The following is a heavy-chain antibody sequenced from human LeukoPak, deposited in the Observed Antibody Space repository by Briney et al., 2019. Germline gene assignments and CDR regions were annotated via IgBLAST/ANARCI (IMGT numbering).Heavy chain of an antibody. CDR2: VYWDDDK. CDR3: ARTQWLLLRDCFDY. V-gene: IGHV2-5*02. D-gene: IGHD6-19*01. J-gene: IGHJ4*02. CDR1: GFSPSSSGVG. Sequence: SGPTLVNPTQTLTLTCTFSGFSPSSSGVGVGLIRQPPGKALEWLALVYWDDDKWYSPSLKSRLTITKDTSKNQVVLTMTNMDPVDTATYYCARTQWLLLRDCFDYWGQGTLVTVSS.